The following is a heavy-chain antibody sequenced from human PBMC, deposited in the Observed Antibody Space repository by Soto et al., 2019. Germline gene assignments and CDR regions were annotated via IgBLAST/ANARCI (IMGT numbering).Heavy chain of an antibody. CDR2: IYHTGAT. CDR1: GGSIGTSGYS. Sequence: SETLSLTCAVSGGSIGTSGYSWTWIRQPPGRGLEWIGSIYHTGATHYIPSLKSRLTLSLAKSKNQFSLDLSSATAADTAVYYCVRERTIVGVDPEGGVDVWGQGTTVTVS. V-gene: IGHV4-30-2*01. CDR3: VRERTIVGVDPEGGVDV. D-gene: IGHD3-3*01. J-gene: IGHJ6*02.